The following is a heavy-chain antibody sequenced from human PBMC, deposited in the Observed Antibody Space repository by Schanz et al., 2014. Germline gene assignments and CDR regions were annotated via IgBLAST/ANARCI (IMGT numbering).Heavy chain of an antibody. CDR3: VKEGTVVSGSPRDY. J-gene: IGHJ4*02. CDR2: IYGGGIT. CDR1: GFTVSSHY. V-gene: IGHV3-66*01. D-gene: IGHD3-10*01. Sequence: VQLVESGGGVVQPGRSLRLSCAASGFTVSSHYMSWVRQAPGKGLEWVSVIYGGGITYYADSVKGRFTISRDNFKNTLDLQMSSLRADDTAVYYCVKEGTVVSGSPRDYWGQGALVTVSS.